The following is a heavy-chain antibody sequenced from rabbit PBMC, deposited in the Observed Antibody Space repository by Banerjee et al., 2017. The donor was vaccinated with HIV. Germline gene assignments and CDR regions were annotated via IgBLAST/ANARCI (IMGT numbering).Heavy chain of an antibody. Sequence: QSLEESGGDLVKPGASLTLTCTASGVSFSSNHYMCWVRQAPGKGLEWIACIEGGSSAFSYFASWAKGRFTCSKTSSTTVTLQMTSLTAADRATYFCARDTGSSFSSYGMDLWGPGTLVTVS. CDR2: IEGGSSAFS. V-gene: IGHV1S40*01. D-gene: IGHD8-1*01. CDR1: GVSFSSNHY. CDR3: ARDTGSSFSSYGMDL. J-gene: IGHJ6*01.